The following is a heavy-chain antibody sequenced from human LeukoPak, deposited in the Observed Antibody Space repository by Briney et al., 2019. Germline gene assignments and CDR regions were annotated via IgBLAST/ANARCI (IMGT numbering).Heavy chain of an antibody. Sequence: ASVKVSCKVSGGNLSNYDISWVRQAPGQGLEWMGGIIPVYRTAAYAQKFQGRVTITTDEFTSTGYMEMTSLRPEDTAIYYCASAAERELLNRPHFDHWGQGTLVSVSS. CDR2: IIPVYRTA. J-gene: IGHJ4*02. CDR1: GGNLSNYD. V-gene: IGHV1-69*05. CDR3: ASAAERELLNRPHFDH. D-gene: IGHD3-10*01.